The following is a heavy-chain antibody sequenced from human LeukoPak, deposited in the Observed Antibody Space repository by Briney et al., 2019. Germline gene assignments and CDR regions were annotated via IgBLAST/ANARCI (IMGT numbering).Heavy chain of an antibody. Sequence: GGSLRLSCAASRFTFSSYSMNWVRQAPGKGLEWVSYISSSSSTIYYADSVKGRFTISRDNAKNSLYLQMNSLRAEDTAVYYCARTGYSSGWFPWDAFDIWGQGTMVTVSS. D-gene: IGHD6-19*01. CDR1: RFTFSSYS. V-gene: IGHV3-48*01. CDR2: ISSSSSTI. CDR3: ARTGYSSGWFPWDAFDI. J-gene: IGHJ3*02.